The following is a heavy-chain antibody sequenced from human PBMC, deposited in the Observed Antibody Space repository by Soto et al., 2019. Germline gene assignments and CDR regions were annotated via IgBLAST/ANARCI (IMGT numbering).Heavy chain of an antibody. CDR1: GFIVTDNF. Sequence: GGCLRLSWAASGFIVTDNFMIWVRQAPGKGLEWVSALYRGGVAYYADAVKRRLIVSRHNPENTLYLQMTSLGADDTAIYYCARALVEVPAHPRLDALDLWGQGTVVTVSS. CDR3: ARALVEVPAHPRLDALDL. CDR2: LYRGGVA. D-gene: IGHD2-2*01. J-gene: IGHJ3*01. V-gene: IGHV3-53*01.